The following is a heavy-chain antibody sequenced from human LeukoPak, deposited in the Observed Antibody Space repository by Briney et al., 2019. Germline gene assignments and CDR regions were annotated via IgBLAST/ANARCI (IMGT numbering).Heavy chain of an antibody. CDR1: GFTFSSYA. D-gene: IGHD2/OR15-2a*01. CDR2: ISGSGGST. J-gene: IGHJ4*02. CDR3: AKRIAYYFDY. Sequence: GGSLRLSCAASGFTFSSYAMSWVRQAPGKGLEWVSAISGSGGSTYYADSVKGRFTVSRDNSKNTLYLQMDSLRAEDTAVYYCAKRIAYYFDYWGQGTLVTVSS. V-gene: IGHV3-23*01.